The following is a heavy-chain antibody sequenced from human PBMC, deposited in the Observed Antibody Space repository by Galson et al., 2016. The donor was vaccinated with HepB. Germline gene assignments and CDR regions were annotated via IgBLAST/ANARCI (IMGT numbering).Heavy chain of an antibody. J-gene: IGHJ3*02. D-gene: IGHD6-19*01. CDR3: AREAVAGDVGAFDI. V-gene: IGHV3-7*01. CDR1: GFNFGNYW. Sequence: SLRLSCAASGFNFGNYWMSWVRQAPGMGLEWVANIKEDGSEKYYVDSVKGRFTISRDNAHNSLYLQMNSLRAEDTAVYYCAREAVAGDVGAFDIWGQGTMVTASS. CDR2: IKEDGSEK.